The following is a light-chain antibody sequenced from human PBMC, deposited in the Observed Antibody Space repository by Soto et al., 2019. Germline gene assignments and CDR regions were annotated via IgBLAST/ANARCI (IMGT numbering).Light chain of an antibody. Sequence: QPVLTQSPSASASLGASVKLTCTLSSGPSNYAIAWHQQHPEKGPRYLMKLDSDGSHSKGDGIPDRFSGSSSGAERYLTISSLQSEDEADYYCQTWGTGPWVFGGGTKLTVL. J-gene: IGLJ3*02. CDR3: QTWGTGPWV. CDR1: SGPSNYA. V-gene: IGLV4-69*01. CDR2: LDSDGSH.